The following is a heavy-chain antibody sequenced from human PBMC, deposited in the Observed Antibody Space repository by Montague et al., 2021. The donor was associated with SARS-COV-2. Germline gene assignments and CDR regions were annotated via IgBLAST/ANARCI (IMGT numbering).Heavy chain of an antibody. Sequence: SETLSLTCTVSGVSVADYYWSWIRQPPGKGLEWVGDVLYNKGTNSNPSLKSRVTISVDTSKNQFSLRLTSVTAADPAVYYCVRHPHYDGLNGPPDFWDQGTLVTVSS. V-gene: IGHV4-59*08. D-gene: IGHD3-9*01. CDR1: GVSVADYY. CDR3: VRHPHYDGLNGPPDF. J-gene: IGHJ4*02. CDR2: VLYNKGT.